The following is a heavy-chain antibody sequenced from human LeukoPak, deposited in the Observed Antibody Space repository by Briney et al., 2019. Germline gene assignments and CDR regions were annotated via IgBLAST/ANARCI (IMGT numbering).Heavy chain of an antibody. CDR1: GFTFSSYA. Sequence: GGSLRLSCAASGFTFSSYAMSWVRQAPGKGLEWVSATSGSGGSTYYADSVKGRFTISRDNSKNTLYLQMNSLRAEDTAVYYCANTEWLADNFDYWGQGTLVTVSS. D-gene: IGHD6-19*01. V-gene: IGHV3-23*01. CDR2: TSGSGGST. J-gene: IGHJ4*02. CDR3: ANTEWLADNFDY.